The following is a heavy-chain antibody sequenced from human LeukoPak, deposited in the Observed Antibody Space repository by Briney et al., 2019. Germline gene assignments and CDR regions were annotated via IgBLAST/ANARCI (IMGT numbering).Heavy chain of an antibody. CDR1: GGSISGFH. CDR2: IYYSGST. CDR3: ARDPSYCSSTSCYGYIDV. Sequence: PSETLSLTCTVSGGSISGFHWSWIRQPPGKGLEWIGYIYYSGSTDYNPSLNSRVTISLDTSKKQFSLKMSSVTAADTAVYYCARDPSYCSSTSCYGYIDVWGKGTTVTVSS. J-gene: IGHJ6*03. D-gene: IGHD2-2*01. V-gene: IGHV4-59*01.